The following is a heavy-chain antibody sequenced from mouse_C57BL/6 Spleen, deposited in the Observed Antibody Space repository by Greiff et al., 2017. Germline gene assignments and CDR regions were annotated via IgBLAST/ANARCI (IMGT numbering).Heavy chain of an antibody. CDR3: TGAYLLGDY. CDR1: GYTFTDYE. V-gene: IGHV1-15*01. Sequence: QVQLQQSGAELVRPGASVTLSCKASGYTFTDYEMHWVKQTPVHGLEWIGAIDPETGGTAYNQKFKGKAILTADTSSSTAYMELRSLTSEDSAVYYCTGAYLLGDYWGQGTTLTVAS. CDR2: IDPETGGT. D-gene: IGHD1-1*01. J-gene: IGHJ2*01.